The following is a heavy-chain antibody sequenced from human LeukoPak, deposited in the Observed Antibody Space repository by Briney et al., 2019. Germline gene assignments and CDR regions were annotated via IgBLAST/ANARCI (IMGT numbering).Heavy chain of an antibody. J-gene: IGHJ4*02. V-gene: IGHV3-23*01. CDR2: ISGSGGST. D-gene: IGHD3-22*01. Sequence: GGSLRLSCAASGFTFSSYAMSWVRQAPGKGLEWVSAISGSGGSTYYADSVKGRFTISRDNSKNTLYLQMNSLRAEDTAVYYCAKDLRSVVITGVFDYWGQGTLVTVSS. CDR3: AKDLRSVVITGVFDY. CDR1: GFTFSSYA.